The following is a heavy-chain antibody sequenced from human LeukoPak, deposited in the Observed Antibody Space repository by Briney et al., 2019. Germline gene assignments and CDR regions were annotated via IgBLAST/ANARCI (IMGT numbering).Heavy chain of an antibody. CDR2: IYYSGST. Sequence: SETLSLTCTVSGGSISSGGYCWSWIRQHPGKGLEWIGYIYYSGSTYYNPSLKSRVTISVDTSKNQFSLKLSSVTAADTAVYYCARARSPYYYDSSGYYYFDYWGQGTLVTVSS. V-gene: IGHV4-31*03. CDR1: GGSISSGGYC. CDR3: ARARSPYYYDSSGYYYFDY. J-gene: IGHJ4*02. D-gene: IGHD3-22*01.